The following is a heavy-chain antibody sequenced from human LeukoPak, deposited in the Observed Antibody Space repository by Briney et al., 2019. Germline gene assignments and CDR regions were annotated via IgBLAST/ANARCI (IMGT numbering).Heavy chain of an antibody. J-gene: IGHJ4*02. Sequence: ASVKVSCKASGYRFTGYYMHWVRQASGQGLEWMGWINPNSGGTNYAQKFQGRVTMTRDTSISTAYMELSRLRSDDTAVYYCASGDYDSSGYSHRDYFDYWGQGTLVTVSS. CDR3: ASGDYDSSGYSHRDYFDY. D-gene: IGHD3-22*01. CDR1: GYRFTGYY. V-gene: IGHV1-2*02. CDR2: INPNSGGT.